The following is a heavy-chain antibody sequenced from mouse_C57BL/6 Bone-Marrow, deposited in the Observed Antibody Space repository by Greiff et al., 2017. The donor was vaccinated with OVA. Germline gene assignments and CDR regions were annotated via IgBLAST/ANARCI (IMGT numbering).Heavy chain of an antibody. V-gene: IGHV6-6*01. Sequence: EVKVEESGGGLVQPGGSMKLSCAASGFTFSDAWMDWVRQSPEKGLEWVAEIRNKANTHATYYAESVKGRFTIARDDSKSSVYLQMNSLIAEDTGIYYCKGSITTVTNYFDYWGQGTTLTVSS. D-gene: IGHD1-1*01. J-gene: IGHJ2*01. CDR3: KGSITTVTNYFDY. CDR2: IRNKANTHAT. CDR1: GFTFSDAW.